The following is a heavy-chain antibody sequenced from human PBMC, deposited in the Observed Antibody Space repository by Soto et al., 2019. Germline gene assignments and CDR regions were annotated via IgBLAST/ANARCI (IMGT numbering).Heavy chain of an antibody. J-gene: IGHJ4*02. CDR3: ARDLGYYDSSGYFDY. D-gene: IGHD3-22*01. V-gene: IGHV3-11*01. Sequence: GGSLRLSCAASGFTFSDYYMSWIRQAPGKGLEWVSYISSSGNIIYYADSVKGRFTISRDNAKNSLYLQMNSLGAEDTAVYYCARDLGYYDSSGYFDYWGQGTLVTVSS. CDR2: ISSSGNII. CDR1: GFTFSDYY.